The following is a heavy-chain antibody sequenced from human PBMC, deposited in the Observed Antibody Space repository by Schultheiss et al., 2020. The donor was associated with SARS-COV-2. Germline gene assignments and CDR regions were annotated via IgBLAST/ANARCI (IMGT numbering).Heavy chain of an antibody. CDR3: ARGPNLN. D-gene: IGHD1-14*01. J-gene: IGHJ4*02. V-gene: IGHV4-59*12. CDR1: GFTFSSYS. CDR2: IFYSGST. Sequence: GSLRLSCAASGFTFSSYSMNWVRQAPGKGLEWIGYIFYSGSTNYNPSLKSRVTISVDTSKNQFSLKLSSVTAADTAVYYCARGPNLNWGQGTLVTVSS.